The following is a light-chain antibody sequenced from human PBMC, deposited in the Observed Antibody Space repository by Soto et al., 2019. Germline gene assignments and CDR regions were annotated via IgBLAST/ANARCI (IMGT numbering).Light chain of an antibody. CDR2: AAS. V-gene: IGKV1-39*01. CDR1: QSISSY. J-gene: IGKJ3*01. Sequence: DIPMTQSPSSLSASVGDRVTITCRASQSISSYLNWYQQKPGKAPKLLIYAASSLQSGVPSRFSGSGSGTDFTLTISSLQPEDFATYDCQQSYSTPSFTFGPGTKVDIK. CDR3: QQSYSTPSFT.